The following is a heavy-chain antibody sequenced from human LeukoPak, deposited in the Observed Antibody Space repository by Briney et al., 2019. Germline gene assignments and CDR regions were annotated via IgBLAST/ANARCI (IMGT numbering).Heavy chain of an antibody. CDR3: ASRVVLIDY. CDR1: GYTFSDYW. CDR2: ISGSGGST. D-gene: IGHD2-15*01. V-gene: IGHV3-23*01. Sequence: GGSLRLSCSASGYTFSDYWMHWVRQAPGKGLEWVSAISGSGGSTYYADSVKGRFTISRDNSKNTLYLQMNSLRAEDTAVYYCASRVVLIDYWGQGTLVTVSS. J-gene: IGHJ4*02.